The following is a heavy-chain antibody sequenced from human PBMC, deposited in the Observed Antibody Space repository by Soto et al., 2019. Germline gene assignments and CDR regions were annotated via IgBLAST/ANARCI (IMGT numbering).Heavy chain of an antibody. D-gene: IGHD2-8*02. Sequence: DVQLLESGGSLVQPGGSLRLSCAASGITFNAYSLSWVRQAPGKGLQWVSAISTTGGSTYYADSVKGRFTISRDNSQNTLSLQMNSLRAEDTAIYYCTRPDGATYDFRYWGQGTLVTVSS. CDR2: ISTTGGST. CDR3: TRPDGATYDFRY. J-gene: IGHJ4*02. CDR1: GITFNAYS. V-gene: IGHV3-23*01.